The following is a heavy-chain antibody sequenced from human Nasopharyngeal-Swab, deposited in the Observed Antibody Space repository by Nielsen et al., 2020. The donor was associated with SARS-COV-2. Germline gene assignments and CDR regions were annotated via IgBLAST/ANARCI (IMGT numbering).Heavy chain of an antibody. Sequence: ASVKVSCKASGGTFSSYAISWVRQAPGQGLEWMGWINPNSGGTNYAQKFQGRVTMTRDTSTSTVYMELSSLRSEDTAVYYCARGEGRFTMIVVKNYGMDVWGQGTTVTVSS. CDR1: GGTFSSYA. CDR2: INPNSGGT. J-gene: IGHJ6*02. V-gene: IGHV1-8*02. D-gene: IGHD3-22*01. CDR3: ARGEGRFTMIVVKNYGMDV.